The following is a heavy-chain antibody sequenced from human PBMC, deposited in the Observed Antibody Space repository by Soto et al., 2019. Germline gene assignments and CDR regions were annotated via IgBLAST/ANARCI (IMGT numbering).Heavy chain of an antibody. CDR1: GYTFTSYY. Sequence: ASVKVSWKASGYTFTSYYMHWVRQAPGQGLEWMGIINPSGGSTSYAQKFQGRVTMTRDTSTSTVYMELSSLRSEDTAVYYCARWMGSSSPERNIDIWGQGTMVTVSS. J-gene: IGHJ3*02. CDR3: ARWMGSSSPERNIDI. D-gene: IGHD6-13*01. CDR2: INPSGGST. V-gene: IGHV1-46*03.